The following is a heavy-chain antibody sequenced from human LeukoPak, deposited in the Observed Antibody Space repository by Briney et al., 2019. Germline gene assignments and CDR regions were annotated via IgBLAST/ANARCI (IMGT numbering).Heavy chain of an antibody. V-gene: IGHV3-53*01. J-gene: IGHJ4*02. CDR3: ARALDGYRSFDY. CDR1: GFTVSSNY. D-gene: IGHD5-24*01. Sequence: HPGGSLRLSCAASGFTVSSNYMNWVRQAPGKGLEWVSLIYSGSTTNYADSVKGRFTISRDNAKNSLYLQMNSLRAEDTAVYYCARALDGYRSFDYWGQGTLVTVSS. CDR2: IYSGSTT.